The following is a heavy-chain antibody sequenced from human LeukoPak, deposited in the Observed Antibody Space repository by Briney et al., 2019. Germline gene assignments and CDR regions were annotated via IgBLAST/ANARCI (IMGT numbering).Heavy chain of an antibody. J-gene: IGHJ5*02. D-gene: IGHD4-17*01. CDR3: ARYGDYPGVNWFDP. CDR2: IYYSGST. CDR1: GVSISSYY. Sequence: PSETLSLTCTGAGVSISSYYWSWLRQPPGKGREGGGYIYYSGSTNYNPSLKSRVTISIDTSKNQFSLKMTSVTAADTAVYYCARYGDYPGVNWFDPWGQGTLVTVSS. V-gene: IGHV4-59*01.